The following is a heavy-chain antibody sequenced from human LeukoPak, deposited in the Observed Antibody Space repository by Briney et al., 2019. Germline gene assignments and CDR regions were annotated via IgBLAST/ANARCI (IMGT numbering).Heavy chain of an antibody. D-gene: IGHD5-12*01. CDR2: INPSSGGT. Sequence: GSSVKVSCKTSGYIFTAYYIHWVRQAPGQGREWMGWINPSSGGTKYAQNFQGRVTMTRDTSISTAYMELSSLRSDGTAVYFCARDADSGYEFHDYFDPWGQGTLVTVSS. J-gene: IGHJ5*02. CDR1: GYIFTAYY. V-gene: IGHV1-2*02. CDR3: ARDADSGYEFHDYFDP.